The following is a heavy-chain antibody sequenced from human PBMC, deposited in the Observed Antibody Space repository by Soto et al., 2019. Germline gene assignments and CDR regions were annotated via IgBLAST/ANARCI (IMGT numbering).Heavy chain of an antibody. CDR2: ISTYNGYT. V-gene: IGHV1-18*04. D-gene: IGHD2-2*01. J-gene: IGHJ6*02. Sequence: ASVKVSCKAAGYTFSSYVISWVRQAPGQGLEWMGWISTYNGYTNYALDRKGRVSLTTATYTSTASMELKRLNLTATDVYFYASRYCTTTSCPSQFGMDVWGQGTPVTVSS. CDR1: GYTFSSYV. CDR3: ASRYCTTTSCPSQFGMDV.